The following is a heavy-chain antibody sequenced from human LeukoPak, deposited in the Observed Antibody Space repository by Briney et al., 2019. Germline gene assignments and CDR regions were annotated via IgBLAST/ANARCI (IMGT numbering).Heavy chain of an antibody. J-gene: IGHJ4*02. Sequence: PSGTLSLTCAVAGGSISSSNGWSWVRQPPGKGLEWIGEINHSGSTKYNPSLKSPVTISVDTSKNQLSLKLSSVTAADTAVYYCARGGGAVADSFDYWGQGTLVTVSS. D-gene: IGHD6-19*01. V-gene: IGHV4-4*02. CDR1: GGSISSSNG. CDR3: ARGGGAVADSFDY. CDR2: INHSGST.